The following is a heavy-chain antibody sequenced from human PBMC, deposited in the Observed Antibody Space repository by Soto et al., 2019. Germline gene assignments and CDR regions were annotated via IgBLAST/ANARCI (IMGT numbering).Heavy chain of an antibody. CDR2: IYYSGST. J-gene: IGHJ4*02. D-gene: IGHD2-21*02. CDR3: ARQRTSVVTKAYSDG. V-gene: IGHV4-39*01. CDR1: GDSISIRSYY. Sequence: PSETLALTCTVTGDSISIRSYYLGWIRQPPGKGLEWIGSIYYSGSTYNNPSLRSRVSMSIDTSKDQFSLKLKSVTAADTALYFCARQRTSVVTKAYSDGWGPGAWVAVSS.